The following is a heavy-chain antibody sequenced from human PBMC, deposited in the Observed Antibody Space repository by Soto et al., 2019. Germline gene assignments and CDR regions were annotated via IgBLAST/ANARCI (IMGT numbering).Heavy chain of an antibody. V-gene: IGHV4-31*03. CDR1: GGSISSGGYY. CDR3: ARELYYDSSGYSSTYWYFDL. J-gene: IGHJ2*01. CDR2: IYYSGST. Sequence: QVQLQESGPGLVKPSQTLSLTCTVSGGSISSGGYYWSWIRQHAGKGLEWIGYIYYSGSTYYNPSLKSRVTISVDTSKNQLSLKLSSVTAADTAVYYCARELYYDSSGYSSTYWYFDLWGRGTLVTVSS. D-gene: IGHD3-22*01.